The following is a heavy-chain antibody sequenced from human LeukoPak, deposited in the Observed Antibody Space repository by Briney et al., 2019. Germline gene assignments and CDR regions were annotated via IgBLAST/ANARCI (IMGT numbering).Heavy chain of an antibody. CDR2: IYSGGST. CDR3: AGQWSVTALGRFDY. Sequence: GGSVRLSCAASGFTVSSNYMSWVRQAPGKGMQWVSAIYSGGSTYYAASVKGRFTISRDNSKNTLYLQMNSLRAEDTAVYYCAGQWSVTALGRFDYWGQGTLVTVSS. J-gene: IGHJ4*02. CDR1: GFTVSSNY. V-gene: IGHV3-66*04. D-gene: IGHD2-21*02.